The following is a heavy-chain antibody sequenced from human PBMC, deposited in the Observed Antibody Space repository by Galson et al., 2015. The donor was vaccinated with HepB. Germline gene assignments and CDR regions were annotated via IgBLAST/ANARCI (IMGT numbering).Heavy chain of an antibody. CDR2: IKNKANGGAT. Sequence: SLRLSCAASGFTFSYAWMSWVRQAPGKGLEWVGRIKNKANGGATDDGAPLQGRFTNSRDDSKKTLFLQMNSLKTDDTAVYYCTTYGGSGTYFYYYDSHALDVWGQGTTVTVSS. CDR1: GFTFSYAW. J-gene: IGHJ6*02. CDR3: TTYGGSGTYFYYYDSHALDV. V-gene: IGHV3-15*01. D-gene: IGHD3-22*01.